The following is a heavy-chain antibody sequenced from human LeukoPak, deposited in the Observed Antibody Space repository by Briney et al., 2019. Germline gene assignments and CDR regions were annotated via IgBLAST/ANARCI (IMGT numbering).Heavy chain of an antibody. Sequence: PSETLSLTCTVSGGSISSGSYYWSWIRQPAGKGLEWIGRIYTSGSTNYNPSLKSRVTIPVDTSKNQFSLKLSSVTAADTAVYYCARDPNYDYVWGSYRPGVWGQGTTVTVSS. CDR1: GGSISSGSYY. V-gene: IGHV4-61*02. J-gene: IGHJ6*02. D-gene: IGHD3-16*02. CDR3: ARDPNYDYVWGSYRPGV. CDR2: IYTSGST.